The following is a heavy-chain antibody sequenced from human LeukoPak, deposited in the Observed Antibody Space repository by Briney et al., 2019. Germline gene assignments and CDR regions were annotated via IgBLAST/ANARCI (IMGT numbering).Heavy chain of an antibody. CDR1: GFTFSSYA. CDR2: ISYDGSNK. J-gene: IGHJ4*02. Sequence: GGSLRLSCAASGFTFSSYAMHWVRQAPGKGLEWVAVISYDGSNKYYADSVKGRFTISRDKSKNTLYLQMNSLRAEDTAVYYCARVAGIDPTANDYFDYSGQGTLVTVSS. CDR3: ARVAGIDPTANDYFDY. D-gene: IGHD3-10*01. V-gene: IGHV3-30-3*01.